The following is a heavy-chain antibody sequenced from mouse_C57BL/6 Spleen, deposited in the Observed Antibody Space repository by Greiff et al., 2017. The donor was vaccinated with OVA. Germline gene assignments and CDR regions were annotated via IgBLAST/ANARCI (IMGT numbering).Heavy chain of an antibody. D-gene: IGHD1-1*01. CDR3: ARQDSRVFAY. CDR1: GYTFTSYW. V-gene: IGHV1-61*01. Sequence: QVQLQQSGAELVRPGSSVKLSCKASGYTFTSYWMDWVKQRPGQGLEWIGNIYPSDSETHYNQKFKDKATLTVDKSSSTAYMQLSSLTSEDSAVYYCARQDSRVFAYWGQGTLVTVSA. CDR2: IYPSDSET. J-gene: IGHJ3*01.